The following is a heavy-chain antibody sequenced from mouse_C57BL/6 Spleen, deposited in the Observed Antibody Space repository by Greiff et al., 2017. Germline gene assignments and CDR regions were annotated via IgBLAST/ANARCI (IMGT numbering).Heavy chain of an antibody. CDR1: GYAFSSYW. D-gene: IGHD2-4*01. V-gene: IGHV1-80*01. CDR3: ARWGLRLGWYFDV. CDR2: IYPGDGDT. Sequence: QVQLQQSGAELVKPGASVKISCKASGYAFSSYWMNWVKQRPGKGLEWIGQIYPGDGDTNYNGKFKGKATLTADKSSSTAYMQLSSLTSEDSAVYFCARWGLRLGWYFDVWGTGTTVTVSS. J-gene: IGHJ1*03.